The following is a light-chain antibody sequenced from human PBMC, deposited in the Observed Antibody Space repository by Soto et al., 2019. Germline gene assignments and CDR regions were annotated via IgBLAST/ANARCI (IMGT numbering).Light chain of an antibody. Sequence: EIVLTQSPGTLSLSPGERATLSCRASQSVSSSYLAWYQQKPGQAPRLLIYGASSRATGIPDRFSGSGSRTDFTLTISRLEPEDFAVYYRQQYGSSPRTFGQGTRLEIK. V-gene: IGKV3-20*01. CDR1: QSVSSSY. CDR2: GAS. J-gene: IGKJ5*01. CDR3: QQYGSSPRT.